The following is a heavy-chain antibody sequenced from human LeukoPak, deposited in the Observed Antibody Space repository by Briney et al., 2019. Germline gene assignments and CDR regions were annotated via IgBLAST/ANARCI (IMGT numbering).Heavy chain of an antibody. CDR1: GGSFSGYY. Sequence: SETLSLTCAVYGGSFSGYYWSWIRQSPGKGLEWIGEINHSRSTNYDPSLQSRVTISVDTSKNQFSLKLSSVTAADTAVYYCARTYYYDSSGYYGINWFDPWGQGTLVTVSS. V-gene: IGHV4-34*01. CDR3: ARTYYYDSSGYYGINWFDP. CDR2: INHSRST. D-gene: IGHD3-22*01. J-gene: IGHJ5*02.